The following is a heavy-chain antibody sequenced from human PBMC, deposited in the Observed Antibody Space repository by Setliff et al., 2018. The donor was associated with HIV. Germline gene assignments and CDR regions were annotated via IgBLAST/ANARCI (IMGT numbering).Heavy chain of an antibody. CDR3: ARGSESLTYFDN. Sequence: SGPTLVNPTQTLTLTGTCSGFSLSPRGMSVSWIRQPPGKALEWLARIDWDDAKYYSTSLKTRLTISKDTSKNQVVLTMTNMDPVDTATYYCARGSESLTYFDNLGPGTLVTVSS. V-gene: IGHV2-70*11. CDR1: GFSLSPRGMS. CDR2: IDWDDAK. D-gene: IGHD3-10*01. J-gene: IGHJ4*02.